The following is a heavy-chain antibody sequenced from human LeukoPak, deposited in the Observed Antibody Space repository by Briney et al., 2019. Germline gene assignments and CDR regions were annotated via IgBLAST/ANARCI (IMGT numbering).Heavy chain of an antibody. D-gene: IGHD3-16*01. V-gene: IGHV3-30-3*01. Sequence: GGSLRLSCAASGFTFSSYAMHWVRQAPGKGLEWVAVISYDGSNKYYADSVKGRFTISRDNAKNTLDLQMNSLRVEDTAVYFCAREWGNSVLPLDYWGQGTLVTVSP. CDR1: GFTFSSYA. CDR3: AREWGNSVLPLDY. J-gene: IGHJ4*02. CDR2: ISYDGSNK.